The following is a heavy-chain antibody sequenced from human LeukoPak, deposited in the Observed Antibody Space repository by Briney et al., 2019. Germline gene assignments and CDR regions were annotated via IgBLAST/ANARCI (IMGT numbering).Heavy chain of an antibody. Sequence: SETLSLTCTVSGASISTYCWSWIRQPPGKGLEWIGCIYYSGSTNYNPSLKSRVTISVDTSKNQFSLRLSSVTAADTAVYYCARAPFVEYNTAFLVWGQGTLVTVSS. CDR3: ARAPFVEYNTAFLV. D-gene: IGHD6-6*01. CDR1: GASISTYC. CDR2: IYYSGST. J-gene: IGHJ4*02. V-gene: IGHV4-59*01.